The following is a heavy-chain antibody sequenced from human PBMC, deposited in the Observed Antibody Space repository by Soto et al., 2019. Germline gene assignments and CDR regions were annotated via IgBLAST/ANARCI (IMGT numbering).Heavy chain of an antibody. J-gene: IGHJ6*02. D-gene: IGHD2-2*03. CDR2: IWYDGSNK. CDR1: GFTFSSYG. Sequence: GGSLRLSCAASGFTFSSYGMHWVRQAPGKGLEWVAVIWYDGSNKYYADSVKGRFTISRDNSKNTLYLQMNSLRAEDTAVYYCARDLWIFGDPFYYYYGMDVWGQGTTVTVSS. CDR3: ARDLWIFGDPFYYYYGMDV. V-gene: IGHV3-33*01.